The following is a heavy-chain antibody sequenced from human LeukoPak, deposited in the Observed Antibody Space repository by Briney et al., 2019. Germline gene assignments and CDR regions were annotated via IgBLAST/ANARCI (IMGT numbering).Heavy chain of an antibody. Sequence: SETLSLTCTVSGGSISSYYWSWIRQPPGKGLEWIGYIYYSGSTNYNPSLKSRVTISVDTSKNQFSLKLSSVTAADTAVYYCARGRQHIVVVTADRGWFDPWGQGTLVTVSS. CDR1: GGSISSYY. J-gene: IGHJ5*02. D-gene: IGHD2-21*02. CDR3: ARGRQHIVVVTADRGWFDP. V-gene: IGHV4-59*12. CDR2: IYYSGST.